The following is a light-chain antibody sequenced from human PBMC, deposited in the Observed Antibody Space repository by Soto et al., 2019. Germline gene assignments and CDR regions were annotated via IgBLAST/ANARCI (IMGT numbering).Light chain of an antibody. CDR1: QYINTR. CDR2: GAS. J-gene: IGKJ4*01. Sequence: EIVWTQFPGTLSLSPGDRATLSCRASQYINTRLAWYQHRPCQAPRLLIYGASSRATGIPDRFSGSGSGTDFTLTISRLEPEDFAVYYCQQYGSSPTVTCGGGTKVEIK. CDR3: QQYGSSPTVT. V-gene: IGKV3-20*01.